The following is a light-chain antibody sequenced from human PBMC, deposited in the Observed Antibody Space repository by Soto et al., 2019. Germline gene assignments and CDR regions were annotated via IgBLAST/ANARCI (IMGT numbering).Light chain of an antibody. CDR3: CSYAGSYTLVV. V-gene: IGLV2-11*01. Sequence: QSVLTQPRSVSGSPGQSVAISCTGTSSDVGGYRYVSWYQHLPGKAPNLIIYNVDQRPSGVPDRFSGSKSGNSASLTISGLQTDDDSDYYCCSYAGSYTLVVCGGGTKLTVL. CDR2: NVD. J-gene: IGLJ3*02. CDR1: SSDVGGYRY.